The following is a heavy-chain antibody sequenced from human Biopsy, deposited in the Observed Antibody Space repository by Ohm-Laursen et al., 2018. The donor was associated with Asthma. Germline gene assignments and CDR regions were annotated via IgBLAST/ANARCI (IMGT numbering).Heavy chain of an antibody. CDR2: ILPILGTS. CDR3: ATPPVGSISYFDS. J-gene: IGHJ4*02. V-gene: IGHV1-69*01. D-gene: IGHD1-26*01. Sequence: SSVKVSCNASGYTVTRYAINWVRQAPGQALEWMGGILPILGTSNYAQKFQGRVTITADESTRTAYMELSSLRSEDTAVYYCATPPVGSISYFDSWGQGTLVTVSS. CDR1: GYTVTRYA.